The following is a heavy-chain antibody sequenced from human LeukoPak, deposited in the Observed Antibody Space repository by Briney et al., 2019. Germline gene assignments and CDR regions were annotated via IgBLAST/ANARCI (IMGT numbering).Heavy chain of an antibody. D-gene: IGHD3-10*01. CDR1: GYTFTSYA. CDR2: INAGNGNT. V-gene: IGHV1-3*01. Sequence: ASVKVSCKASGYTFTSYAMHWVRQAPGQRLEWMGWINAGNGNTKYSQKFQGRVTITRDTSASTAYMELSSLRSEDTAVYYCARDLLRISVGYYFDYWGQGTLVTVSS. CDR3: ARDLLRISVGYYFDY. J-gene: IGHJ4*02.